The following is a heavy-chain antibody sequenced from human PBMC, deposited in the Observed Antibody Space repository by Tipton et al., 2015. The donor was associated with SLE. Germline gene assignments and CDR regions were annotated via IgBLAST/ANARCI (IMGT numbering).Heavy chain of an antibody. CDR3: ARDAGFYGGNGIDY. Sequence: RSLRLSCAASGFTFSSYAMHWVRQAPGKGLEWVAVISYDGSNKYYADSVKGRFTISRDNSKNTLYLQMNSLRAEDTAVYYCARDAGFYGGNGIDYWGQGTLVTVSS. V-gene: IGHV3-30-3*01. J-gene: IGHJ4*02. D-gene: IGHD4-23*01. CDR2: ISYDGSNK. CDR1: GFTFSSYA.